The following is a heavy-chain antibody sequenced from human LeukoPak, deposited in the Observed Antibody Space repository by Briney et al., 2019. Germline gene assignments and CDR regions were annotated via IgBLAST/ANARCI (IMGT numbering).Heavy chain of an antibody. CDR2: ISYDGSNK. CDR1: GFTFSSYA. V-gene: IGHV3-30-3*01. D-gene: IGHD6-6*01. Sequence: GRSLRLSCAASGFTFSSYAMHWVRQAPGKGLEWVAVISYDGSNKYYADSVKGRFTISRDNSKNTLYLQMNSPRAEDTAVYYCARGYSSSSANLYFDYWGQGTLVTVSS. CDR3: ARGYSSSSANLYFDY. J-gene: IGHJ4*02.